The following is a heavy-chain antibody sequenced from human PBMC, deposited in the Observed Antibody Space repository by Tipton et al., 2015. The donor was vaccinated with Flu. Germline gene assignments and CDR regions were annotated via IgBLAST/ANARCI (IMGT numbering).Heavy chain of an antibody. Sequence: TLSLTCTVSSGSIRSTNYFCAWTRQPPGKRLELIGSIYPSGTTYYNPSLKSRVTISVDTSKSQFSLMLRSVTAADTAVYYCARLSYYDVDLKNFYFDHWGQGALVTVSS. CDR1: SGSIRSTNYF. V-gene: IGHV4-39*01. CDR2: IYPSGTT. J-gene: IGHJ4*02. D-gene: IGHD3-10*02. CDR3: ARLSYYDVDLKNFYFDH.